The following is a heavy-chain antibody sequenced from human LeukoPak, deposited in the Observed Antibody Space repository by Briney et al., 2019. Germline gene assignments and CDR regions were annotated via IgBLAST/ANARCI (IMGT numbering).Heavy chain of an antibody. J-gene: IGHJ3*02. D-gene: IGHD6-19*01. CDR1: GGSISSGGYY. Sequence: PSQTLSLTCTVSGGSISSGGYYWSWIRQPPGKGLEWIGYIYYSGSTNYNPSLKSRVTISVDTSKNQFSLKLSSVTAADTAVYYCAREEGAFAIGRQWLVHYAFDIWGQGTMVTVSS. CDR3: AREEGAFAIGRQWLVHYAFDI. CDR2: IYYSGST. V-gene: IGHV4-61*08.